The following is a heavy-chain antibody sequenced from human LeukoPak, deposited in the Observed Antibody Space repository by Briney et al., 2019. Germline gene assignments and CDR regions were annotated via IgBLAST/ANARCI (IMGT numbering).Heavy chain of an antibody. J-gene: IGHJ4*02. CDR3: ATPRNYDILTRFFYFDY. D-gene: IGHD3-9*01. CDR1: GGTFSGYA. CDR2: IIPIFGTA. V-gene: IGHV1-69*05. Sequence: SVKVSCKASGGTFSGYAISWVRQAPGQGLEWMGRIIPIFGTANYAQKFQGRVTITTDESTSTAYMELSSLRSEDTAVYYCATPRNYDILTRFFYFDYWGQGTLVTVSS.